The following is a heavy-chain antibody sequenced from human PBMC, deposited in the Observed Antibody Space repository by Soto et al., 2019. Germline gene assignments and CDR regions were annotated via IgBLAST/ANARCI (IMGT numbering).Heavy chain of an antibody. CDR3: TSFKRAYYFDY. Sequence: PSETLSLTCTVSGGSISSYYWSWIRQPPGKGLEWIGYIYYSGSTNYNPSLKSRVTISVDTSKNQFSLKLSSVTAADTAVYYCTSFKRAYYFDYWGQGTLVTVSS. J-gene: IGHJ4*02. V-gene: IGHV4-59*01. D-gene: IGHD1-26*01. CDR1: GGSISSYY. CDR2: IYYSGST.